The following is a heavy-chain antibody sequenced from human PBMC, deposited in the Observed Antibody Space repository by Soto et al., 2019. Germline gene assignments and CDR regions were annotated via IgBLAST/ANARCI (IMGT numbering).Heavy chain of an antibody. V-gene: IGHV3-64*01. CDR1: GFTFSGSA. D-gene: IGHD2-21*02. J-gene: IGHJ3*02. Sequence: GRSLRLSCAASGFTFSGSAMHWVRQAPGKGLEYVSTISSNGGSTYYANSVKGRFTISRDNSKDTLYLQMNSLRAEDTAVYYCAKDWTAIWGQGTMVTVSS. CDR2: ISSNGGST. CDR3: AKDWTAI.